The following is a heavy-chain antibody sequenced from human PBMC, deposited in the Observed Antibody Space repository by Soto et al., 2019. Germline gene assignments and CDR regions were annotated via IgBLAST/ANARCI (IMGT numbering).Heavy chain of an antibody. CDR2: ISPYTGNT. Sequence: QVQLVQSGDEVKKPGASVKVSCKASGYIFVNYGIAWVRPAPGQGLEWMGWISPYTGNTHSATKVQGRLTMTTDTSTSTAYMELGSLTSDDTAVYYCVMVDNYVTPTPQDVWGQVTTVTVSS. CDR3: VMVDNYVTPTPQDV. CDR1: GYIFVNYG. J-gene: IGHJ6*02. D-gene: IGHD3-16*01. V-gene: IGHV1-18*01.